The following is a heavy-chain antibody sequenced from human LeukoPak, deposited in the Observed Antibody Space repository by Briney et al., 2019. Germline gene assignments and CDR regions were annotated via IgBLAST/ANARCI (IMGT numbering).Heavy chain of an antibody. V-gene: IGHV4-39*07. CDR1: SGSISTSNYY. D-gene: IGHD3-10*01. CDR3: GKSNGYGLLDI. J-gene: IGHJ3*02. Sequence: SETLSLTCTVSSGSISTSNYYWGWVRQPPGKALEWIGNIFYSGSTYYSPSLKSRVTISLDTSRNQCSLKLNSVTAADTAVYYCGKSNGYGLLDIWGQGTMVTVSS. CDR2: IFYSGST.